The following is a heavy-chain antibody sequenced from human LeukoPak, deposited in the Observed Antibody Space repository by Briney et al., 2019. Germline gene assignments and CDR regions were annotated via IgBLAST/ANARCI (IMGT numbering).Heavy chain of an antibody. CDR2: ISGNGGST. D-gene: IGHD6-13*01. Sequence: GGSLRLSCAASGFTFSTYAMSWVRQAPGTGLEWVSTISGNGGSTYYADSVKGRFTISRDNSKNTLYLQMNSLRVEDTAVYYCAKPPPDSSSWLFDYWGQGTLVTVSS. CDR1: GFTFSTYA. V-gene: IGHV3-23*01. CDR3: AKPPPDSSSWLFDY. J-gene: IGHJ4*02.